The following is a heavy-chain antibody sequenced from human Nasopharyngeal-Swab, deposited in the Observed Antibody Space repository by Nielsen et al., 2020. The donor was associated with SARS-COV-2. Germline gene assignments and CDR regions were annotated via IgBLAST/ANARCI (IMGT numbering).Heavy chain of an antibody. CDR1: GFIFDDHG. CDR2: ISWNGNSA. CDR3: ASDQNTGSYYATRNDAFDI. J-gene: IGHJ3*02. V-gene: IGHV3-20*04. Sequence: GVLKISCAASGFIFDDHGMSWFRQAPGKGLEWVSGISWNGNSAGYAGSVKGRFTISRDNAENSLSLQLNSLRPEDTAVYYCASDQNTGSYYATRNDAFDIWGQGTLVTVSS. D-gene: IGHD1-26*01.